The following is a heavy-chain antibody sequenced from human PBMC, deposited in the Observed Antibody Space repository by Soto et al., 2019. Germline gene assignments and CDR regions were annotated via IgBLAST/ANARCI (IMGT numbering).Heavy chain of an antibody. CDR1: GFTFSSYG. D-gene: IGHD3-16*01. CDR2: ISGSGDAT. V-gene: IGHV3-23*01. J-gene: IGHJ4*02. CDR3: ARGAWGSIHDH. Sequence: EVQLLESGGGLVQPGGSLRLSCGASGFTFSSYGMSWVRQGPGKGLEWVADISGSGDATHYADSVKGHFNISRDNSKNTLFLQMNSLRAEDTAIYYCARGAWGSIHDHWGQGTLVIVSS.